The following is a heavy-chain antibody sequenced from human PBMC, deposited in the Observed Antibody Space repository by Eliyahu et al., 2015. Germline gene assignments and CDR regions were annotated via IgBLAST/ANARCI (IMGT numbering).Heavy chain of an antibody. CDR3: ARKANGFDP. J-gene: IGHJ5*02. D-gene: IGHD2-8*01. CDR2: INHSGST. CDR1: GGSFSGYY. V-gene: IGHV4-34*01. Sequence: QVQLQHXXAGPXKSSXTXSLPCXVXGGSFSGYYXXWIRQPPGKGLEWIGEINHSGSTNYNPSLKSRVTISVDTSKNQFSLKLSSVTAADTAVYYCARKANGFDPWGQGTLVTVSS.